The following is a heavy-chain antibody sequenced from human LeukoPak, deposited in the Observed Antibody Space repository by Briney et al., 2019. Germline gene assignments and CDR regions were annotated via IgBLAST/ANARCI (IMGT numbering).Heavy chain of an antibody. V-gene: IGHV3-23*01. D-gene: IGHD1-7*01. J-gene: IGHJ4*02. CDR1: GFTFSSYA. CDR2: ISGSGGST. Sequence: GGSLRLSCAASGFTFSSYATSWVRQAPGKGLEWVSAISGSGGSTYYADSVKGRFTISRDNSKNTLYLQMNSLRAADTAVYYCAKESVNWNYDAENYWGQGTLVTVSS. CDR3: AKESVNWNYDAENY.